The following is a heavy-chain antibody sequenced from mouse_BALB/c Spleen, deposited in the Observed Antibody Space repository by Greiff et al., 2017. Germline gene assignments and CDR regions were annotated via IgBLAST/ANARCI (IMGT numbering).Heavy chain of an antibody. Sequence: QVHVKQSGAELVRPGVSVKISCKGSGYTFTDYAMHWVKQSHAKSLEWIGVISTYYGDASYNQKFKGKATMTVDKSSSTAYMELARLTSEDSAIYYCAREGGTTVVYFDYWGQGTTLTVAS. CDR3: AREGGTTVVYFDY. V-gene: IGHV1S137*01. CDR2: ISTYYGDA. J-gene: IGHJ2*01. CDR1: GYTFTDYA. D-gene: IGHD1-1*01.